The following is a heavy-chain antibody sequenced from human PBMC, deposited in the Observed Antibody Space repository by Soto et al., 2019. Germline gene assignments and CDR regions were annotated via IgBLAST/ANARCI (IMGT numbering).Heavy chain of an antibody. J-gene: IGHJ5*02. CDR2: IIPIFGTA. CDR1: GGTFSSYA. Sequence: QVQLVQSGAEVKKPGSSVKVSCKASGGTFSSYAISWVRQAPGQGLEWMGGIIPIFGTANYAQKFQGRVTNTADESTGKGYMGARRLESEDTAVYYCARDPAHGYCSSTSCYGPWGQGTLVTVSS. D-gene: IGHD2-2*03. V-gene: IGHV1-69*01. CDR3: ARDPAHGYCSSTSCYGP.